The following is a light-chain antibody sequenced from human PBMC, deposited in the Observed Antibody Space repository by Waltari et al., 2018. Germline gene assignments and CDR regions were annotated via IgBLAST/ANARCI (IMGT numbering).Light chain of an antibody. CDR3: CSYSTSGSWM. CDR1: SSNMCDYNL. J-gene: IGLJ3*02. CDR2: YVT. Sequence: QSALTQPASVSGSPGQSITIPGTGTSSNMCDYNLVSWFQHHPVKAPELVIDYVTTRPSGISDRFSGSKSGNTASLTISALQADDEADYYCCSYSTSGSWMFGGGTKVTVL. V-gene: IGLV2-23*02.